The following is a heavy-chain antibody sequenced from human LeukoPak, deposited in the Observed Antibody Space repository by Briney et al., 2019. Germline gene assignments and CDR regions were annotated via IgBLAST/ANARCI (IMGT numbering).Heavy chain of an antibody. J-gene: IGHJ6*03. V-gene: IGHV4-34*01. Sequence: SETLSLTCAVYGGSFSGYYWTWIRQAPGKGLEWIGEINQSGSTNYNPSLKSRVTMSVDTSKNQFSLKLSSVTAADTAVYYSARGPYSSSWSHYYYYMDVWGKGTTVTVSS. CDR1: GGSFSGYY. D-gene: IGHD2-2*01. CDR3: ARGPYSSSWSHYYYYMDV. CDR2: INQSGST.